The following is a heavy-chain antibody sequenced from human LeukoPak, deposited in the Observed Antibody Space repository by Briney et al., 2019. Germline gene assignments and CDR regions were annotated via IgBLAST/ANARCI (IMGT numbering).Heavy chain of an antibody. CDR3: ARASDPWLQLT. D-gene: IGHD5-24*01. V-gene: IGHV3-23*01. Sequence: GGSLRLSCAASGFTFSSYAMSWVRQAPGKGLEWVSAISTSAGDTYYTDSVKGRFTISRDNSENTLFLQMNSLRAEDTAVYYCARASDPWLQLTWGQGTLVTVSS. J-gene: IGHJ5*02. CDR1: GFTFSSYA. CDR2: ISTSAGDT.